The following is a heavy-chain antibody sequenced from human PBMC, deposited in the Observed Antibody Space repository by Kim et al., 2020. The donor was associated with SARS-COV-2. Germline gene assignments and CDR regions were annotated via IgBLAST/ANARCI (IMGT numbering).Heavy chain of an antibody. CDR2: ISWNSGSI. V-gene: IGHV3-9*01. Sequence: GGSLRLSCAASGFTFDDYAMHWVRQAPGKGLEWVSGISWNSGSIGYADSVKGRFTISRDNAKNSLYLQMNSLRAEDTALYYCAKDPSSGYYYYYGMDVWGQGTTVTVSS. J-gene: IGHJ6*02. CDR1: GFTFDDYA. CDR3: AKDPSSGYYYYYGMDV. D-gene: IGHD3-22*01.